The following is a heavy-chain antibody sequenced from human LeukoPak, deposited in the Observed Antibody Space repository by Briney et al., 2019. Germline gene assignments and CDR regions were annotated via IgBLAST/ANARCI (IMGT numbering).Heavy chain of an antibody. CDR3: AKAWDLYGDPYNLLGYGMDV. J-gene: IGHJ6*02. Sequence: GGSLRLSCAASGFTFSSYGMHWVRQAPGKGLEWVAVISYDGSNKYYADSVKDRFTISRDNSKNTLYLQMNSLRAEDTAVYYCAKAWDLYGDPYNLLGYGMDVWGQGTTVTVSS. D-gene: IGHD4-17*01. V-gene: IGHV3-30*18. CDR2: ISYDGSNK. CDR1: GFTFSSYG.